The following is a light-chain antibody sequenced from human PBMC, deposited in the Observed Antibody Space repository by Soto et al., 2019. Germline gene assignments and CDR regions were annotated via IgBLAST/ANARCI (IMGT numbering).Light chain of an antibody. CDR1: QSISDS. V-gene: IGKV1-5*01. CDR2: DVS. J-gene: IGKJ1*01. CDR3: QQYHGYSRT. Sequence: DIQMTQSPSTLSASVGDSVTITCRASQSISDSLAWYQQKPGKAPDLLISDVSSLERGVASRFSGSGSGTEFTLTISSMQPDDFATYYCQQYHGYSRTFGQGTKVDIK.